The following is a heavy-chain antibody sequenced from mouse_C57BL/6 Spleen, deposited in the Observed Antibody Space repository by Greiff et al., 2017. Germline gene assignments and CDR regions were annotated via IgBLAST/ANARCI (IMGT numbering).Heavy chain of an antibody. CDR3: ARSNYGSSTYYAMDY. Sequence: QVQLQQSGPELVKPGASVKISCKASGYAFSSSWMNWVKQRPGQGLEWIGRIYPGDGGTNYNGKFKGKATLTADKSSSTAYMQLSSLTSEDSAVYCCARSNYGSSTYYAMDYWGQGTSVTVSS. V-gene: IGHV1-82*01. CDR1: GYAFSSSW. CDR2: IYPGDGGT. J-gene: IGHJ4*01. D-gene: IGHD1-1*01.